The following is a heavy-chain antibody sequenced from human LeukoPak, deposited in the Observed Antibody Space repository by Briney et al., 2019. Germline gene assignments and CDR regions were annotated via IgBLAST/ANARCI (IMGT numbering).Heavy chain of an antibody. CDR2: INHSGST. V-gene: IGHV4-34*01. CDR3: ARQDCSGGSCYFDY. CDR1: GGSFSGYY. D-gene: IGHD2-15*01. J-gene: IGHJ4*02. Sequence: PSETLSFTCAVYGGSFSGYYWSWIRQPPGKGLEWIGEINHSGSTNYNPSLKSRVTISVDTSKNQFSLKLSSVTAADTAVYYCARQDCSGGSCYFDYWGQGTLVTVSS.